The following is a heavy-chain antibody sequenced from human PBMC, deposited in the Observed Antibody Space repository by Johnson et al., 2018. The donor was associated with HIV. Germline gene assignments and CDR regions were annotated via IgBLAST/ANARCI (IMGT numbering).Heavy chain of an antibody. CDR3: ASGDDDEF. V-gene: IGHV3-66*01. J-gene: IGHJ3*01. CDR2: IHSDDST. Sequence: VQLVESGGGLVQPGGSLRLSCAASGFSVSNNYMSWVRQAPVKGLEWVSVIHSDDSTYYADSVKGRLTISRDNSKNTLFLQMNSLRAEDTAVYFCASGDDDEFWGQGTMVTVSS. D-gene: IGHD5-12*01. CDR1: GFSVSNNY.